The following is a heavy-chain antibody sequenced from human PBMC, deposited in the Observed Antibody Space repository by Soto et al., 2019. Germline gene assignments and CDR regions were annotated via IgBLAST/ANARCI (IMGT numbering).Heavy chain of an antibody. J-gene: IGHJ4*02. V-gene: IGHV3-30-3*01. CDR1: GFTFTSYA. D-gene: IGHD3-10*02. CDR2: ISYDGNNK. CDR3: ARDVDYYVTCFLGY. Sequence: GGSLRLSCAASGFTFTSYALHWVRQAPGKGLEWVAVISYDGNNKYYADSVKGRFTISGDNSKNTLYLQMNSLRTEDTAVYYCARDVDYYVTCFLGYWGQGTLVTVSS.